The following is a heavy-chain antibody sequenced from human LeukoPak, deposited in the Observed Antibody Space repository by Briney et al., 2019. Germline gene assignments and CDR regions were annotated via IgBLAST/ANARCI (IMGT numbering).Heavy chain of an antibody. Sequence: ASVKVSCKASGYTFTYRYLHWVRQAPGQALEWMGWITPFNGNTNYAQKFQDRVTITRDRSMSTAYMELSSLRSEDTAMYYCARSNPGYDTPFAGALDIWGQGTMVTVSS. V-gene: IGHV1-45*02. D-gene: IGHD2-15*01. CDR2: ITPFNGNT. J-gene: IGHJ3*02. CDR3: ARSNPGYDTPFAGALDI. CDR1: GYTFTYRY.